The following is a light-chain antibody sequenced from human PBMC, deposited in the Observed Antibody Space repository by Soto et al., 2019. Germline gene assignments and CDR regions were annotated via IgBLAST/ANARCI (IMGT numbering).Light chain of an antibody. J-gene: IGLJ1*01. V-gene: IGLV2-14*01. CDR3: TSSTTDSRYV. CDR2: KVS. CDR1: SSDVGGSNY. Sequence: QSALTQPASVSGYPGQSITISCTGTSSDVGGSNYVSWYQQYPGKVPKLLINKVSNRPSGVSNRFSGSKSAYTASLTISGLQAEDEAEYFCTSSTTDSRYVFGTGKKVTVL.